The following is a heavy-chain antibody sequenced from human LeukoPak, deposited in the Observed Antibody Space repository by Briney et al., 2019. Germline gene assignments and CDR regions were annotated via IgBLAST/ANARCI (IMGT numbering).Heavy chain of an antibody. CDR1: GYTFINYG. D-gene: IGHD5-24*01. Sequence: ASVKVSCKASGYTFINYGITWVRQAPGQGLEWMGWITPSGGTNYPQKFQGRVAITRDTSITTAYMDLSRLTSDDTAVYYCARDRYGDGFAHFDYWGQGALVTVSS. V-gene: IGHV1-2*02. J-gene: IGHJ4*02. CDR2: ITPSGGT. CDR3: ARDRYGDGFAHFDY.